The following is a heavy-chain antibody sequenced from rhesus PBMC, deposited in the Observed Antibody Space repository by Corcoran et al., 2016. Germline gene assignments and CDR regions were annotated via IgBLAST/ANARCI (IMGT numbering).Heavy chain of an antibody. V-gene: IGHV4-76*01. Sequence: QVQLQESGPGVVKPSETLSLTCAVSGYSISNGYDWSWIRQPPGKGLEWIGYIYGSSGSTNYNPSLKNRVTISRDTSKNQFSLKLSSVTAADTAVYYCARDRDSNYFDYWGQGVLVTVSS. CDR3: ARDRDSNYFDY. D-gene: IGHD4-23*01. J-gene: IGHJ4*01. CDR1: GYSISNGYD. CDR2: IYGSSGST.